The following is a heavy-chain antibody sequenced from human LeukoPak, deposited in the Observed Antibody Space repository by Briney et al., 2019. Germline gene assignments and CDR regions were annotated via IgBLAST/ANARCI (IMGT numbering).Heavy chain of an antibody. CDR1: GYTFTSYD. CDR3: ARGPPNWGFDY. V-gene: IGHV1-8*01. J-gene: IGHJ4*02. D-gene: IGHD7-27*01. Sequence: ASVKVSCKASGYTFTSYDLNWVRRATGQGLEWMGWMSPASGNTGYAQEFQGRVTMTRDTSVRTAYMELNRLRSEDTAVYYCARGPPNWGFDYWGQGTLVTVSS. CDR2: MSPASGNT.